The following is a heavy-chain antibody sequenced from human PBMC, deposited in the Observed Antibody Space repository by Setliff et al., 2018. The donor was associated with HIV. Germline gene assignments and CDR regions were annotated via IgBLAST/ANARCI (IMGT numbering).Heavy chain of an antibody. J-gene: IGHJ4*02. CDR2: IKEDGREK. Sequence: PGGSLRLSCGASGFSFSNSWMTWVRQAPGKGLEWVATIKEDGREKYYVGSVKGRFTISRDNAKRSLYLQMNRLKTDDTAFYYCATFADGPDSWGQGTLVTVSS. D-gene: IGHD3-3*01. V-gene: IGHV3-7*01. CDR1: GFSFSNSW. CDR3: ATFADGPDS.